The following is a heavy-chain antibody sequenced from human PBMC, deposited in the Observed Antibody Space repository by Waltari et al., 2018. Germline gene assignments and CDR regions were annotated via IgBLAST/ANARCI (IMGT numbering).Heavy chain of an antibody. Sequence: QVQLQQWGAGLLKPSETLSLTCGVYGGSLSGRYWNWIRHPPGKGLEWIGEINHSGTTNYNPSLRSRLTISVDTSKKQFSVRLSTVTAADPAVYYCARGVLCSGGSCYSGEIDVWGQGTTVTVSS. D-gene: IGHD2-15*01. V-gene: IGHV4-34*01. CDR1: GGSLSGRY. CDR3: ARGVLCSGGSCYSGEIDV. J-gene: IGHJ6*02. CDR2: INHSGTT.